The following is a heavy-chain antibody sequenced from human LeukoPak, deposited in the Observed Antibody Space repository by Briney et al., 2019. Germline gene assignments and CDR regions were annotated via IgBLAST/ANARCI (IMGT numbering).Heavy chain of an antibody. CDR3: ARASSGWYGY. Sequence: GGSLRLSCVVSGFTFSSYAMHSVRQAPGKGLEYVSAISSNGGSTYYANSVKGRFTISRDNSKNTLYLQMGSLRVEDMAVYYCARASSGWYGYWGQGTLVTVSS. D-gene: IGHD6-19*01. CDR1: GFTFSSYA. CDR2: ISSNGGST. V-gene: IGHV3-64*01. J-gene: IGHJ4*02.